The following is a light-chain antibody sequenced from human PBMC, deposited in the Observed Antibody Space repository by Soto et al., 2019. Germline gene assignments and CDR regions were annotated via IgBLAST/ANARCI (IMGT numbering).Light chain of an antibody. CDR1: QSVSTN. CDR2: GAS. J-gene: IGKJ5*01. CDR3: QQCDNWPLT. Sequence: EIVMTQSPATLSVSPGERATLSCRASQSVSTNLAWYQQKPGQVPRLLIYGASTRATGIPARFSGSGSGTEFTLTISSLQSEDFAVYYCQQCDNWPLTFGQGTRLEIK. V-gene: IGKV3-15*01.